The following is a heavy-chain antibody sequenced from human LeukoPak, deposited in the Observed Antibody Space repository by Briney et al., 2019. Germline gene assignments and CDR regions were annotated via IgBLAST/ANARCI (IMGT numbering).Heavy chain of an antibody. D-gene: IGHD3-22*01. V-gene: IGHV4-30-4*01. J-gene: IGHJ3*02. CDR3: ARGHTYYDSSGYRKANAFDI. CDR2: IYYSGST. Sequence: SQTLSLTCTVSGGSISSGDYSWSWIRQPPGKGLEWIGYIYYSGSTYYNPSLKSRVTISVDTSKNQFSLKLSSVTAADTAVYYCARGHTYYDSSGYRKANAFDIWGQGTMVTVSS. CDR1: GGSISSGDYS.